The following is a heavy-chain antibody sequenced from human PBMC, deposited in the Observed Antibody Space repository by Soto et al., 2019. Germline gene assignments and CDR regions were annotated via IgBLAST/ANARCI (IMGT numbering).Heavy chain of an antibody. CDR1: GYTFTSYD. J-gene: IGHJ4*02. V-gene: IGHV1-8*01. Sequence: QVQLVQSGAEVKKPGASVKVSCKTSGYTFTSYDINWVRQAPGQGLEWMGWMNPNSGNTGYAQKFQGRVTMTRNTPISPTYQGVDSPGSGGQAGYFWSGGRYTNGWGGGAYWAQGTLVTVSS. CDR3: SGGRYTNGWGGGAY. CDR2: MNPNSGNT. D-gene: IGHD6-19*01.